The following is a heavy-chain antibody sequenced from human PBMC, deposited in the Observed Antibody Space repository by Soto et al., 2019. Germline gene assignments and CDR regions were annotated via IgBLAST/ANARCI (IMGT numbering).Heavy chain of an antibody. CDR1: GYTFTSYG. J-gene: IGHJ6*02. D-gene: IGHD2-15*01. Sequence: ASVKVSCKASGYTFTSYGISWVRQAPGQGLEWMGWISAYNGNTNYAQKLQGRVTMTTDTSTSTAYMELRSLRSDDTAVYYCARIGRCSGGSCSTYYYYGMDVWGQGTTVTVSS. V-gene: IGHV1-18*01. CDR3: ARIGRCSGGSCSTYYYYGMDV. CDR2: ISAYNGNT.